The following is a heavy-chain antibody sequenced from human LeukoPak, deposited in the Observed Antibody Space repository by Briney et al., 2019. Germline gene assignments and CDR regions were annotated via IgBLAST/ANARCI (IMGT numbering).Heavy chain of an antibody. CDR2: VYRTGST. D-gene: IGHD2-2*01. J-gene: IGHJ4*02. V-gene: IGHV4-4*07. Sequence: PSETLSLTCTVSGGSISSHYWSWIRQSAGKGLEYIGRVYRTGSTNDNPSLRGRVAMSIDTSWNQFSLRLSSVTAADTAVYYCAREYCSTTICYPSGGHYDSWGQGILVTVSS. CDR3: AREYCSTTICYPSGGHYDS. CDR1: GGSISSHY.